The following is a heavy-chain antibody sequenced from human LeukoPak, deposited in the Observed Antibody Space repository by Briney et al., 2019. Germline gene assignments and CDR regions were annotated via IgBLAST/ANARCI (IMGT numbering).Heavy chain of an antibody. J-gene: IGHJ3*02. CDR1: GFTFSSYE. CDR3: ARAKRNGFDI. Sequence: GGSLRLSCAASGFTFSSYEMSWVRQAPGKGLEWVSYISSSGSTIYYADSVKGRFTISRDNAKNSLYLQMNSLRAEDTAVYYCARAKRNGFDIWGQGTTVTVSS. V-gene: IGHV3-48*03. CDR2: ISSSGSTI.